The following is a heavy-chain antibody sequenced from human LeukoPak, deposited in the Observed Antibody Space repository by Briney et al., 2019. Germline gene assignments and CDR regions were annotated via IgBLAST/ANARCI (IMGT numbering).Heavy chain of an antibody. J-gene: IGHJ6*03. D-gene: IGHD3-10*01. CDR3: AKGTSSGILFRYMDV. CDR2: IRYDGSNK. V-gene: IGHV3-30*02. Sequence: PGGSLRLSCAASGFTFSSYGMHWVRQAPGKGLEWLAFIRYDGSNKYYADSVKGRFTISRDNSKNTLYLQMNSLRAEDTAVYYCAKGTSSGILFRYMDVWGKGTTVTVSS. CDR1: GFTFSSYG.